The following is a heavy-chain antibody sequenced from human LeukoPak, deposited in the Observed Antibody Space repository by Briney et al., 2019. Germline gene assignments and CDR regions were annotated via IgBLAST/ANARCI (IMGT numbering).Heavy chain of an antibody. V-gene: IGHV4-39*07. CDR2: IYYGRSP. J-gene: IGHJ4*02. CDR3: ARGSWSSSIGY. CDR1: DGSISSNNFY. D-gene: IGHD6-6*01. Sequence: SETLSLTCTVSDGSISSNNFYWGWIRQPPGKGLEWIGDIYYGRSPYYNPSLKSRITISVDTSKNQFSLKLSSVTAADTAVYYCARGSWSSSIGYWGQGTLVTVSS.